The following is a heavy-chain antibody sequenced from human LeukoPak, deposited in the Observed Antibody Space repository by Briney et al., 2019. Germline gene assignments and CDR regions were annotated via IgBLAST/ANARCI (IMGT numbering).Heavy chain of an antibody. Sequence: GGSLRLSCAASGFTFSSYGMHWVRQAPGKGLEWVAVKWYDGSNKYYADSVKGRFTISRDNSKNTLYLQMNSLRAEDTAVYYCARGIAARPDDYYYYYMDVWGKGTTVTVSS. V-gene: IGHV3-33*01. CDR3: ARGIAARPDDYYYYYMDV. J-gene: IGHJ6*03. CDR2: KWYDGSNK. D-gene: IGHD6-6*01. CDR1: GFTFSSYG.